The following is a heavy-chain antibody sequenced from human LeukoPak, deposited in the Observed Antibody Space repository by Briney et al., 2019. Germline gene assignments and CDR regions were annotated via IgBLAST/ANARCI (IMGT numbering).Heavy chain of an antibody. CDR1: GYTFTSYD. J-gene: IGHJ1*01. CDR3: LLAPGGYFQH. Sequence: ASVKVSCKASGYTFTSYDINWVRQATGQGLEWMGWMNPNSGNTGYAPKFQGRVTITRNTSISTAYMELSSLRSEDTAVYYCLLAPGGYFQHWGQGTLVTVSS. CDR2: MNPNSGNT. V-gene: IGHV1-8*03. D-gene: IGHD3-10*01.